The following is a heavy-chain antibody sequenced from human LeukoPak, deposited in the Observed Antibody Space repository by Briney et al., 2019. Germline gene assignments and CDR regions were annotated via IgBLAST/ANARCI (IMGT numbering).Heavy chain of an antibody. V-gene: IGHV3-30*02. CDR3: AKPFTYYDILTDY. CDR2: IRYDGSNK. Sequence: PGGSLRLSCAASGFTFSSYAMSWVRQAPGKGLEWVAFIRYDGSNKYYADSVKGRFTISRDNSKNTLYLQMNSLRAEDTAVYYCAKPFTYYDILTDYWGQGTLVTVSS. CDR1: GFTFSSYA. D-gene: IGHD3-9*01. J-gene: IGHJ4*02.